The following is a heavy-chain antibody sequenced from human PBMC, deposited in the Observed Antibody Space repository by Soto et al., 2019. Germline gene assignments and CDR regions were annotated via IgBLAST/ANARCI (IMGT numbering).Heavy chain of an antibody. CDR2: IVPLYSTV. Sequence: QVHLVQSGTEVKTPGSSVKVSCKTSGGTFRDYGFYWVRQAPGLGLQWMGGIVPLYSTVKYASDLEGRLTISADGSSSTVCMELSSLTSADSDIYYCALTRRPTLCCPLPYWGQGTLVPVSS. J-gene: IGHJ4*02. CDR3: ALTRRPTLCCPLPY. D-gene: IGHD3-16*01. CDR1: GGTFRDYG. V-gene: IGHV1-69*12.